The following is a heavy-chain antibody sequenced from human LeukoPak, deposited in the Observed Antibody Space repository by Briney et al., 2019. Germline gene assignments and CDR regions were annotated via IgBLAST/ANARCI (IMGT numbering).Heavy chain of an antibody. D-gene: IGHD3-22*01. J-gene: IGHJ5*02. Sequence: SETLSPTCTVSGGSISSSSYYWGWIRQPPGKGLEWIGSIYYSGSTYYKASLKSRVTISVDTSKNQFSLKLTSVTAADTAIYYCARQRAYYYDSSGHYQGWFDPWGQGTLVTVSS. CDR2: IYYSGST. V-gene: IGHV4-39*01. CDR3: ARQRAYYYDSSGHYQGWFDP. CDR1: GGSISSSSYY.